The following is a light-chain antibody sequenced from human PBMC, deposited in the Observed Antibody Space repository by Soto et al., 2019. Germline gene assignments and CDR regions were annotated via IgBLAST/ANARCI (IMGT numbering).Light chain of an antibody. J-gene: IGKJ1*01. CDR2: GAS. V-gene: IGKV3-20*01. CDR3: QQYGSSSWT. CDR1: QSISTTY. Sequence: ENVLTAYPSTLSFSPGEGATLPRRATQSISTTYLAWYQQTPGQAARLLIYGASSRATGIPDRFSGSGSETDFTLTISRLEPEDFAVYYCQQYGSSSWTFGQGTKVDIK.